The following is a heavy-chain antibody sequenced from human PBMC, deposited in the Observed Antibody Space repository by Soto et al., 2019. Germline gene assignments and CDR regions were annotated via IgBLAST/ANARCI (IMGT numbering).Heavy chain of an antibody. CDR3: AKTRGDYYDSSGYYFDY. Sequence: QVQLVASGGGVVQPGRSLRLSCAASGFTFSSYGMHWVRQAPGKGLEWVAVISYDGSNKYYADSVKGRFTISRDNSKNTLYLQMNSLRAEDTAVYYCAKTRGDYYDSSGYYFDYWGQGTLVTVSS. CDR2: ISYDGSNK. CDR1: GFTFSSYG. J-gene: IGHJ4*02. D-gene: IGHD3-22*01. V-gene: IGHV3-30*18.